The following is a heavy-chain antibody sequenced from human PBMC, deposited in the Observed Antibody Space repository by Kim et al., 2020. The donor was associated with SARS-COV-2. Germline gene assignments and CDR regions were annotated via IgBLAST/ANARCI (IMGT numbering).Heavy chain of an antibody. CDR1: GFTFSSYG. CDR2: IWYDGSNK. V-gene: IGHV3-33*01. D-gene: IGHD3-3*01. J-gene: IGHJ6*02. CDR3: ARGPYYDFWSGYLSYYYYGMDV. Sequence: GGSLRLSCAASGFTFSSYGMHWVRQAPGKGLEWVAVIWYDGSNKYYADSVKGRFTISRDNSKNTLYLQMNSLRAEETAVYYCARGPYYDFWSGYLSYYYYGMDVWGQGTTVTVSS.